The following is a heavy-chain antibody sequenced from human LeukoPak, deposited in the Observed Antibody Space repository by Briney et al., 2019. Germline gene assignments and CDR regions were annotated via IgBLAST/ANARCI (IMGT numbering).Heavy chain of an antibody. CDR1: GGSISSYY. CDR3: ARGLNRNDYGDYGY. J-gene: IGHJ4*02. V-gene: IGHV4-59*01. CDR2: IYHTGST. Sequence: PSETLSLTCTVSGGSISSYYWSWIRQPPGKGLERIGYIYHTGSTSYNPSLKGRVTISVDTSKNQFSLKLSSVTAADTAVYYCARGLNRNDYGDYGYWGQGTLVTVSS. D-gene: IGHD4-17*01.